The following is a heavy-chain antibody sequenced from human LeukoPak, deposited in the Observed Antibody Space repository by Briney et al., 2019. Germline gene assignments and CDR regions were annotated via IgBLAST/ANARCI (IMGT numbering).Heavy chain of an antibody. CDR1: GFTFSNYA. Sequence: PGRSLRLSCEASGFTFSNYAMHWVRQAPGKGLEWVALISYDGSKKYYADSVKGRFTIPRDNSKNTLYLQTNSLRAEDTAVYSCARPCSGGSCYSGSDWYFDLWGRGTLVSVSS. V-gene: IGHV3-30-3*01. D-gene: IGHD2-15*01. CDR2: ISYDGSKK. CDR3: ARPCSGGSCYSGSDWYFDL. J-gene: IGHJ2*01.